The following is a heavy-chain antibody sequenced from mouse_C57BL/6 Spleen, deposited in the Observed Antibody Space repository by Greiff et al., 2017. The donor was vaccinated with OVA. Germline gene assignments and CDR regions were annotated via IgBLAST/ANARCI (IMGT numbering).Heavy chain of an antibody. D-gene: IGHD1-1*01. CDR3: ARDEDYYGSSPAWFAY. CDR1: GFTFSSYA. V-gene: IGHV5-4*01. J-gene: IGHJ3*01. CDR2: ISDGGSYT. Sequence: EVMLVESGGGLVKPGGSLKLSCAASGFTFSSYAMSWVRQTPEKRLEWVATISDGGSYTYYPDNVKGRFTISRDNAKNNLYLQMSHLKSEDTAMYYCARDEDYYGSSPAWFAYWGQGTLVTVSA.